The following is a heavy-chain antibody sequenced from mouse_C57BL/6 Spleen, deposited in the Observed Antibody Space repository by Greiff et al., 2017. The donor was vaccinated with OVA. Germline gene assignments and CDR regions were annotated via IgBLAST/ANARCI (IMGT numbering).Heavy chain of an antibody. V-gene: IGHV5-17*01. J-gene: IGHJ4*01. CDR3: ARRRRSLYYAMDY. D-gene: IGHD1-1*01. CDR1: GFTFSDYG. CDR2: ISSGSSTI. Sequence: EVKLVESGGGLVKPGGSLKLSCAASGFTFSDYGMHWVRQAPEKGLEWVAYISSGSSTIYYADTVKGRFTISRDNAKNTLFLQMTSLRSEDTAMYYCARRRRSLYYAMDYWGQGTSVTVSS.